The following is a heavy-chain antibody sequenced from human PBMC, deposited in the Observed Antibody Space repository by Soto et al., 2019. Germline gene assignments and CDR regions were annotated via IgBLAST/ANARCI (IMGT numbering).Heavy chain of an antibody. V-gene: IGHV3-23*01. J-gene: IGHJ4*02. CDR1: GFTFSNYD. Sequence: EVQLLESGGGLVQPGGSLRLSCAASGFTFSNYDMSWVRQAPGKGLEWVSGISGGGGRSYYADSVKGRFTISRDNSKNALYLQMNRLRAEDTAVYYGAHNCGVDCHSVFFYWGQGTLVIVSS. CDR3: AHNCGVDCHSVFFY. D-gene: IGHD2-21*02. CDR2: ISGGGGRS.